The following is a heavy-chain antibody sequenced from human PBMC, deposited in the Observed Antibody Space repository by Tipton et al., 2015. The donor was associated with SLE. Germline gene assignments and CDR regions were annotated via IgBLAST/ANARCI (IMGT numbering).Heavy chain of an antibody. CDR2: INHSGST. V-gene: IGHV4-34*01. CDR1: GGSFSGYY. CDR3: ARVPQRITMIVVGYWYFDL. Sequence: TLSLTCAVYGGSFSGYYWSWIRQPPGKGLEWIGEINHSGSTNYNPSLKSRVTISVDTSKNQFSLKLSSVTAADTAVYYCARVPQRITMIVVGYWYFDLWGRGTLVTVSS. J-gene: IGHJ2*01. D-gene: IGHD3-22*01.